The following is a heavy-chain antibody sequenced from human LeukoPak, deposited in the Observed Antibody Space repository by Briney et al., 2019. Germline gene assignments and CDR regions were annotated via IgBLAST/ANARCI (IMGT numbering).Heavy chain of an antibody. CDR3: ARGWYGGNYWYFDL. D-gene: IGHD4-23*01. J-gene: IGHJ2*01. Sequence: SVAVSLTCTVSGGSVNSYYWSWIRQPPGNGLEWIGCVYYSGSSNYNPSLKSRVTISVDTSKNQFSLNLTSVTAADTAVYYCARGWYGGNYWYFDLWGRGTLVTV. V-gene: IGHV4-59*02. CDR1: GGSVNSYY. CDR2: VYYSGSS.